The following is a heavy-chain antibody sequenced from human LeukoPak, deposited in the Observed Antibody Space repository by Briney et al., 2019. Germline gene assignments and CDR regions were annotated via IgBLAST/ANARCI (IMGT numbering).Heavy chain of an antibody. CDR2: IIPILGIA. CDR1: GGTFSSYA. Sequence: GASVKVSCKASGGTFSSYAISCVRQAPGQGLEWMGRIIPILGIANYAQKFQGRVTITADKSTSTAYMELSSLRSEDTAVYYCARGRIAAAEKVTNGLDPWGQGTLVTVSS. D-gene: IGHD6-13*01. V-gene: IGHV1-69*04. J-gene: IGHJ5*02. CDR3: ARGRIAAAEKVTNGLDP.